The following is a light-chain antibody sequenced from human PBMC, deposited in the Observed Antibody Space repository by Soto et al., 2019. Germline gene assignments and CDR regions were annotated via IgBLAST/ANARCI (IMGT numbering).Light chain of an antibody. CDR2: GAS. Sequence: EIVMTQSPATLSVSPGERATLSCRASQSVSSKLAWYQQKPGQAPRLLIYGASTRATGIPARFSGSGSGTEFTLTISSLEPEDFAVYYCQQYDNSPLTFGGGTKVEIK. V-gene: IGKV3D-15*02. CDR1: QSVSSK. J-gene: IGKJ4*01. CDR3: QQYDNSPLT.